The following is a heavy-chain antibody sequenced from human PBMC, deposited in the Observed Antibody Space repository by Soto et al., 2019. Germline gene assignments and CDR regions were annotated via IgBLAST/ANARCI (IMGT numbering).Heavy chain of an antibody. V-gene: IGHV1-69*13. D-gene: IGHD1-7*01. CDR3: ARAPSITGTTAFDY. Sequence: RASVKVSCKASGGTFSSYAISWVRQAPGQGLEWMGGIIPIFGTANYAQKFQGRVTITADESTSTAYMELSSLRSEDTAVYYCARAPSITGTTAFDYWGQGTLVTVSS. CDR2: IIPIFGTA. J-gene: IGHJ4*02. CDR1: GGTFSSYA.